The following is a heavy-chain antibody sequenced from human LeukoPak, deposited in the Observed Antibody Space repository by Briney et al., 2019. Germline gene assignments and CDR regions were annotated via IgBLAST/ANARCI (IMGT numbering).Heavy chain of an antibody. CDR1: GFTFSSYG. CDR2: ISYDGSNK. D-gene: IGHD2-21*02. V-gene: IGHV3-30*18. Sequence: PGRSLRLSCAASGFTFSSYGMHWVRQAPGKGLEGVAVISYDGSNKYYADSVKGRFTISRDNSKNTLYLQMNSLRAEDTAVYYCAKGPYCGGDCYFPDYWGQGTLVTVSS. J-gene: IGHJ4*02. CDR3: AKGPYCGGDCYFPDY.